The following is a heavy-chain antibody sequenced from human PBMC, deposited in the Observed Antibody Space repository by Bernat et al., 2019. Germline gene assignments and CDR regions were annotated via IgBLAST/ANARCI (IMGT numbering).Heavy chain of an antibody. D-gene: IGHD5-24*01. CDR2: ISGDGGST. J-gene: IGHJ4*02. V-gene: IGHV3-43*02. CDR1: GFTFDDYA. Sequence: EVQLVESGGGVVQPGGSLRLSCAASGFTFDDYAMHWVRQAPGKGLEWVSLISGDGGSTYYADSVKGRFTISRDNSKNSLHLQMNSLRTEDTALYYCAKDMAYVEMATIWQLDYWGQGTLVTVSS. CDR3: AKDMAYVEMATIWQLDY.